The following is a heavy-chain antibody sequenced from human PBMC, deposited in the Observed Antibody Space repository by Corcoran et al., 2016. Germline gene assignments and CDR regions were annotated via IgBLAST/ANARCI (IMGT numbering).Heavy chain of an antibody. CDR2: IYYSGST. D-gene: IGHD5-18*01. CDR1: GGSISSSSYY. J-gene: IGHJ4*02. V-gene: IGHV4-39*07. Sequence: QLQLQESGPGLVKPSETLSLTCTVSGGSISSSSYYWGWIRQPPGKGLEWIGSIYYSGSTYYNPSLKSRVTISVDTSKNQFSLKLSSVTAADTAVYYCAREASYGDPPFDYWGQGTLVTVSS. CDR3: AREASYGDPPFDY.